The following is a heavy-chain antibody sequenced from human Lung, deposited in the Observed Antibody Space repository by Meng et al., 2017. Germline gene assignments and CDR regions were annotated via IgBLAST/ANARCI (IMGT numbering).Heavy chain of an antibody. CDR1: GGSTNSSSSY. CDR2: IYYSGST. D-gene: IGHD3-22*01. Sequence: HRPPLEPGPGPVKPSETRSLACTVSGGSTNSSSSYWGWIRQPPGKGLEWIGSIYYSGSTYYNPSLKSRVSISVDTSKSQFSLRLSSVTAADTAVYYCARGEYDSSGYYLEYFQLWGQGTLVTVSS. CDR3: ARGEYDSSGYYLEYFQL. V-gene: IGHV4-39*07. J-gene: IGHJ1*01.